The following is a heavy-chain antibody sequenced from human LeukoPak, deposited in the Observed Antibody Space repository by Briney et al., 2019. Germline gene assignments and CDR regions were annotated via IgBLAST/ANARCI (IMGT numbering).Heavy chain of an antibody. CDR3: ARALEGGEIDY. CDR2: IYYSGST. V-gene: IGHV4-59*01. Sequence: SETLSLICTASGGSISSYYWSWIRQPPGKGLEWIGYIYYSGSTNYNPSLKSRVTISVDTSKNQFSLKLSSVTAADTAVYYCARALEGGEIDYWGQGTLVTVSS. CDR1: GGSISSYY. D-gene: IGHD3-16*01. J-gene: IGHJ4*02.